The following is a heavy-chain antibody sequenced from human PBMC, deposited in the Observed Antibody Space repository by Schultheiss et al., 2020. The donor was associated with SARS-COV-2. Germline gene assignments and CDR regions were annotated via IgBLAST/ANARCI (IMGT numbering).Heavy chain of an antibody. CDR3: ARDRAIIGATTGTFVEYFDD. CDR1: GFSFNSYW. Sequence: GGSLRLSCADSGFSFNSYWMSWVRQAPGKGLEWVANIKQDGSEEYYVDSVKGRFTISRDNAKNSLYLQMNSLRAEDTAVYYCARDRAIIGATTGTFVEYFDDWGQGTLVTVSS. CDR2: IKQDGSEE. D-gene: IGHD6-13*01. J-gene: IGHJ4*02. V-gene: IGHV3-7*01.